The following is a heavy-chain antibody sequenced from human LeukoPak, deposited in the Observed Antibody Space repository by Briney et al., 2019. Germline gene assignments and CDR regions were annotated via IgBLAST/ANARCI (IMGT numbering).Heavy chain of an antibody. D-gene: IGHD1-14*01. J-gene: IGHJ4*02. Sequence: GGSLRLSCAVSGFTFSSYWMHWVRQVPGKGLVWVARINPGGSSITYADSVKGRFTISRDNAKNTLYLQMDSLRAEDTGVYYCARSNQADDYWGQGTLVTVPS. CDR1: GFTFSSYW. CDR3: ARSNQADDY. V-gene: IGHV3-74*01. CDR2: INPGGSSI.